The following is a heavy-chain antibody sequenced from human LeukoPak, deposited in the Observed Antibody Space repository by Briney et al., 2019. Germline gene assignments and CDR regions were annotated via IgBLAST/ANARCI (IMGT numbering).Heavy chain of an antibody. CDR2: ISFDGSNE. CDR1: GFSLRSYG. J-gene: IGHJ4*02. V-gene: IGHV3-30*18. D-gene: IGHD1-26*01. CDR3: AKDLAEMHEWEPEGELIDY. Sequence: GGSLRLSCAASGFSLRSYGMHWFRQPPGKGLERVAVISFDGSNEYYGDSVKGRFTISRDNSKNRLYLQMNSLRAEDSAVYYCAKDLAEMHEWEPEGELIDYWGQGTLVTVSS.